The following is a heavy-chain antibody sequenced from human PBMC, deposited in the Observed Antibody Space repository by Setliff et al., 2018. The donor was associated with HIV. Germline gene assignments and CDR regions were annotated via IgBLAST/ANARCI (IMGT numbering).Heavy chain of an antibody. Sequence: ASVKVSCKASGGTFSSYTISWVRQAPGQGLEWMGRIIPILGIANYAQKFQGRVTNTADKSTSTAYMELSSLRSEDTAVYYCASAYYYDSSGRTGYYMDVWGKGTTVTVSS. CDR2: IIPILGIA. CDR1: GGTFSSYT. V-gene: IGHV1-69*02. CDR3: ASAYYYDSSGRTGYYMDV. D-gene: IGHD3-22*01. J-gene: IGHJ6*03.